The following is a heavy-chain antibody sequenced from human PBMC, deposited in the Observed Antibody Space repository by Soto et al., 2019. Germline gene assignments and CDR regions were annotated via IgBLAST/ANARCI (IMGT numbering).Heavy chain of an antibody. J-gene: IGHJ4*02. CDR1: GGSISSGGYS. V-gene: IGHV4-61*08. D-gene: IGHD3-22*01. Sequence: SETLSLTCAVSGGSISSGGYSWSWIRQPPGKGLEWIGYIYYSGTTNYNPSLKSRVAISLDTSKNQFSLKLTSVTAADTAVYFCARAYDVGGYNPPDYWGQGKLVTVSS. CDR2: IYYSGTT. CDR3: ARAYDVGGYNPPDY.